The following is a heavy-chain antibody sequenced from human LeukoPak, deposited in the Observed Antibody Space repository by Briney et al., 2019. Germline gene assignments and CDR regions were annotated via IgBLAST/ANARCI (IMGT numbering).Heavy chain of an antibody. D-gene: IGHD2-8*01. CDR1: GYSISCGYY. CDR3: ARGMRAGYFDY. Sequence: SEALSLTCTVSGYSISCGYYWGWIRQPPGKGLEWIGSIYHSGSIYYNPSLKSRVTISVDTSKNQFSLKLSSVTAADTAVYYCARGMRAGYFDYWGQGTLVTVSS. J-gene: IGHJ4*02. CDR2: IYHSGSI. V-gene: IGHV4-38-2*02.